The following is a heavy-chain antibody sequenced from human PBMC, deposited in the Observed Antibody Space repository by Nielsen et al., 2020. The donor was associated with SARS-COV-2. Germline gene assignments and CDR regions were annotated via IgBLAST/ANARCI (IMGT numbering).Heavy chain of an antibody. V-gene: IGHV3-53*04. CDR2: IYSFGTT. Sequence: GGSLRLSCGASGFTVSSNYMSWVRQAPGKGLEWVSVIYSFGTTYYADSVKGRFTISRHISKNMLYLQMSSLRAEDTAVYYCAVATIVAYPYYGMDVWGQGTTVTVSS. J-gene: IGHJ6*02. D-gene: IGHD5-24*01. CDR3: AVATIVAYPYYGMDV. CDR1: GFTVSSNY.